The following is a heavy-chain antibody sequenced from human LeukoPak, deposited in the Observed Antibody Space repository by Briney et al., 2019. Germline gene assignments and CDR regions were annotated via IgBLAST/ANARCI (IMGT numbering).Heavy chain of an antibody. D-gene: IGHD3-10*01. CDR3: AKDKEYGSGSYPIDY. Sequence: RGSLRLSCAASGFTFSSYAMSWVRQAPGKGLEWVSAISGSGGSTYYADSVKGRFTIFRDNSKNTLYLQMNSLRAEDTAVYYCAKDKEYGSGSYPIDYWGQGSLVTVSS. V-gene: IGHV3-23*01. CDR2: ISGSGGST. J-gene: IGHJ4*02. CDR1: GFTFSSYA.